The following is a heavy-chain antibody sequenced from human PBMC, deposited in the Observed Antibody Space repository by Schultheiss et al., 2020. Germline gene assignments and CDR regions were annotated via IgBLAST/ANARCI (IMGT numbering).Heavy chain of an antibody. D-gene: IGHD3-22*01. CDR2: INPGDSDT. Sequence: GGSLRLSCKVSGYSFTSYWIGWVRQMPGEGLEWMGIINPGDSDTRYSPSFRGQVTISADKSINTACLQWSSLKASDTAMYFCARGKDGYWDYWGQGTLVTVSS. CDR3: ARGKDGYWDY. V-gene: IGHV5-51*01. J-gene: IGHJ4*02. CDR1: GYSFTSYW.